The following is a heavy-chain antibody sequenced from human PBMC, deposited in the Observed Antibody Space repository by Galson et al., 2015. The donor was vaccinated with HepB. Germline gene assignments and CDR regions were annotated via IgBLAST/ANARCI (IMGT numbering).Heavy chain of an antibody. Sequence: SLRLSCAASGFTFSSYAMHWVRQAPGKGLEWVAVISYDGSNKYYADSVKGRFTISRDNSKNTLYLQMNSLRAEDTAVYYCARVIGDIVVVPAAIGRGYYMDVWGKGTTVTVSS. CDR2: ISYDGSNK. V-gene: IGHV3-30-3*01. CDR1: GFTFSSYA. J-gene: IGHJ6*03. D-gene: IGHD2-2*02. CDR3: ARVIGDIVVVPAAIGRGYYMDV.